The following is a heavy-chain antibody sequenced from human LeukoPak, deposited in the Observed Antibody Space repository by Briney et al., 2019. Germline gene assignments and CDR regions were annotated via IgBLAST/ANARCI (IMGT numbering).Heavy chain of an antibody. J-gene: IGHJ4*02. Sequence: GESLKISCKGSGYRFTSFWISWVRQMPGKGLEWMGRLDPSDSYTNYSLSFQGHVIISADKSISTAYLQWSSLKASDTAMYYCGLGSYYFDFWGQGTLVTVSS. V-gene: IGHV5-10-1*01. CDR1: GYRFTSFW. CDR2: LDPSDSYT. CDR3: GLGSYYFDF. D-gene: IGHD3-10*01.